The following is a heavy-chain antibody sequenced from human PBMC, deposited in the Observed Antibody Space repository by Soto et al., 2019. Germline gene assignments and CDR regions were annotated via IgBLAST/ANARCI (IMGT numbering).Heavy chain of an antibody. CDR1: GFTFSSYG. Sequence: GGSLRLSCAASGFTFSSYGMHWVRQAPGKGLEWVAVISYDGSNKYYADSVKGRFTISRDNSKNTLYLQMNSLRAEDTAVYYCAGDLMSPDKEQFDYWGQGTLVTVSS. J-gene: IGHJ4*02. D-gene: IGHD2-8*01. CDR3: AGDLMSPDKEQFDY. CDR2: ISYDGSNK. V-gene: IGHV3-30*03.